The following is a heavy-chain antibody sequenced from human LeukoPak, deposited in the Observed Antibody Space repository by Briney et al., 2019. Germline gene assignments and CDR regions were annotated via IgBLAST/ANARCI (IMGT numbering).Heavy chain of an antibody. Sequence: PGGSLRLSCAASGFTFSSYEMNWVRQTPGKGLEWVSVISGSGGTSYYADPAKGRFTISRDSSKNTLYLQMNSLRAEDTAVYYCATDKGYYASGFFDNWGQGALVSVSS. D-gene: IGHD3-10*01. CDR2: ISGSGGTS. J-gene: IGHJ4*02. CDR3: ATDKGYYASGFFDN. CDR1: GFTFSSYE. V-gene: IGHV3-23*01.